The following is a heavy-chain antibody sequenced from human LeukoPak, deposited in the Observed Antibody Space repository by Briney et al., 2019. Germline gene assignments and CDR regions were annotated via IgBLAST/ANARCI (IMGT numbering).Heavy chain of an antibody. CDR3: ARRYTSSWYLA. J-gene: IGHJ5*02. Sequence: SETLSLTCTVSGDSISSRGYYWDWIRQPPGKGLEWIGTIYYSGTTYFNPSLKSQVTISVDTSKNQFSLKLSSVTAADTAVYYCARRYTSSWYLAWGQGTLVTVSS. CDR2: IYYSGTT. CDR1: GDSISSRGYY. D-gene: IGHD6-13*01. V-gene: IGHV4-39*01.